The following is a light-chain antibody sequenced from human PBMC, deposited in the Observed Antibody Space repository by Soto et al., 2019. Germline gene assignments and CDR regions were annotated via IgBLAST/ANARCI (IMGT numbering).Light chain of an antibody. Sequence: QSVLTPPASVSGSPGQSITISCTGTCSDVGGYNYVSWYQQHPGKAPKLMIYDVSNRPSGVSNRFSGSKSGNTASLTISGLQAEDEADYYCSSYTSSSPLFGGGTQLTVL. CDR2: DVS. CDR3: SSYTSSSPL. CDR1: CSDVGGYNY. V-gene: IGLV2-14*01. J-gene: IGLJ2*01.